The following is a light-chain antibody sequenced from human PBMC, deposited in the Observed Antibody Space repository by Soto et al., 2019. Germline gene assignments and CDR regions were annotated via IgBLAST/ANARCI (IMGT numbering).Light chain of an antibody. CDR2: EVS. J-gene: IGLJ1*01. CDR3: SSYTSSSTLV. CDR1: SSDVGGYNY. V-gene: IGLV2-14*01. Sequence: QSALTQPASVSGSPGQSITISCTGTSSDVGGYNYVSWYQQHPGKAPKLMIYEVSNRPSGVSNRFSGSKSGNTAYLTISGLHTESEADYYCSSYTSSSTLVFGTGTKLTVL.